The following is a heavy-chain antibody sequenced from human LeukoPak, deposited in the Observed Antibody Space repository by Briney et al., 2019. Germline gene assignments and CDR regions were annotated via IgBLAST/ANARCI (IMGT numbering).Heavy chain of an antibody. CDR3: ARSYGSSSRYYYYYMDV. J-gene: IGHJ6*03. Sequence: SVKVSCXASGGTFSNYAISWVRQAPGQGLEWMGGIIPIFGTANHAQKFQGRVTITTDESTSTAYMELSSLRSEDTAVYYCARSYGSSSRYYYYYMDVWGKGTTVTVSS. CDR2: IIPIFGTA. D-gene: IGHD6-6*01. CDR1: GGTFSNYA. V-gene: IGHV1-69*05.